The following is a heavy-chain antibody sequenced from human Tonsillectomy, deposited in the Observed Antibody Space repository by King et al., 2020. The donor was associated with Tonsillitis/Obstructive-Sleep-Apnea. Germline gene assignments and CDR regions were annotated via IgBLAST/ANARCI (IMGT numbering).Heavy chain of an antibody. CDR1: GGSVSSGSYY. CDR2: IYYSGST. D-gene: IGHD2-2*01. V-gene: IGHV4-61*01. Sequence: QPQESGPGLVKPSETLSLTCTVSGGSVSSGSYYWSWIRQPPGKGLEWIGYIYYSGSTNYNPSLKSRVTISVDTSKNQFSLKLSPVTAADTAVYYCARDRYCSSTSCYPYYFDYWGQGTLVTVSS. J-gene: IGHJ4*02. CDR3: ARDRYCSSTSCYPYYFDY.